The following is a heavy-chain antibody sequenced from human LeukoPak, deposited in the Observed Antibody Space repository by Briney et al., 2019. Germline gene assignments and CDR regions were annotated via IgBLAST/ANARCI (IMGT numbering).Heavy chain of an antibody. CDR2: ISKDGNIR. J-gene: IGHJ4*02. V-gene: IGHV3-30-3*01. Sequence: GGSLRLSCSASGFTFSSYAMDWVRQAPGMGLEWVAIISKDGNIRNYAASVKGRFTVSRDNSKSTLYLQMNNLRIDDTAIYYCAGETFESWGQGTLVIVSS. CDR3: AGETFES. CDR1: GFTFSSYA.